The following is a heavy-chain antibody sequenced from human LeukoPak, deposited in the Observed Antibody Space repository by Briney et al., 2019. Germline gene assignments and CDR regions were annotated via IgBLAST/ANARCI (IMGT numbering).Heavy chain of an antibody. CDR1: GGSISSYY. D-gene: IGHD4-23*01. J-gene: IGHJ4*02. CDR2: IYYSGST. Sequence: SETLSLTCTVSGGSISSYYWSWIRQPPGKGLEWIGYIYYSGSTNYNPSLKSRVTISVDTSKNQFSLKLSSVTAADTAVYYCARDGATVVTGNYFDYWGQGTLVTVSS. CDR3: ARDGATVVTGNYFDY. V-gene: IGHV4-59*12.